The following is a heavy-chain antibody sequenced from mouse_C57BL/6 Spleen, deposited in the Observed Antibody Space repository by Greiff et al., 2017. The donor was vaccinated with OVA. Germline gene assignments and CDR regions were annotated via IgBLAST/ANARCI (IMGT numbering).Heavy chain of an antibody. CDR1: GYTFTSYW. V-gene: IGHV1-5*01. CDR3: TKGTAQATNYFDY. Sequence: DVQLQESGTVLARPGASVKMSCKTSGYTFTSYWMHWVKQRPGQGLEWLGAIYPGNSDTSYNQKFKGKAKLTAVTSASTAYMELSSLTNEDSAVYYCTKGTAQATNYFDYWGQGTTLTVSS. CDR2: IYPGNSDT. J-gene: IGHJ2*01. D-gene: IGHD3-2*02.